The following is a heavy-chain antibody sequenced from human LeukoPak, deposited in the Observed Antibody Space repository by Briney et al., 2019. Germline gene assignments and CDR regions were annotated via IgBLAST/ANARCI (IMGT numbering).Heavy chain of an antibody. D-gene: IGHD2-15*01. CDR3: ARGAPGSYCSGGGCPYFDY. Sequence: GASVKVSCKASGYTFTSYDINWVRQATGQGLEWMGWVNPNSGHTGYAQKFQGRVTMTRSTSISTAYMELSSLRSEDTAVYYCARGAPGSYCSGGGCPYFDYWGQGTLVSVSS. J-gene: IGHJ4*02. CDR2: VNPNSGHT. CDR1: GYTFTSYD. V-gene: IGHV1-8*01.